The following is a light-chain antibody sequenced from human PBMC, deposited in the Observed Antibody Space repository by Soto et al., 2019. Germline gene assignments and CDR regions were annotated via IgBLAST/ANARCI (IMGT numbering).Light chain of an antibody. V-gene: IGKV3-11*01. J-gene: IGKJ2*01. CDR1: QSVSSY. CDR2: DAS. Sequence: EIVLTQSPATLSLSPGERATLSCRASQSVSSYLAWYQQKPGQAPRLLIYDASNRATGIPARFRGNGSGTDFTLNISSLEPEDFAVYYCQLRGNWPPYTFGQGTKLEI. CDR3: QLRGNWPPYT.